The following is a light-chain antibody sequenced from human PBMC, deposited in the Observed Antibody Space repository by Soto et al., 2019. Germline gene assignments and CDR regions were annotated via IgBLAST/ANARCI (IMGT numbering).Light chain of an antibody. V-gene: IGKV1D-12*01. J-gene: IGKJ3*01. CDR3: QQADFCPPA. Sequence: DIQMTQSPSSVSASVGDRVTITCRASQGISSWLAWYQQKPGEAPKLLISATSSLQSGVSPRFSGSGSGAEYTLTISSLQPEDFATYYCQQADFCPPAFGPGTTVD. CDR1: QGISSW. CDR2: ATS.